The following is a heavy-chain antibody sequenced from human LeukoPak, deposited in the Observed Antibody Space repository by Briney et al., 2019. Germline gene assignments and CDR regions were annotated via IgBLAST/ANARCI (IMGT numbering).Heavy chain of an antibody. CDR2: IYYSGST. CDR1: GGSISSYY. D-gene: IGHD1-26*01. V-gene: IGHV4-59*01. J-gene: IGHJ3*02. Sequence: SETLSLTCTVSGGSISSYYWSWIRQPPGKGLEWIGYIYYSGSTNYNPSLKSRVTISVDTSKNQFSLKLSSVTAADTAVYYCARYRGYSPPDAFDIWGQGTMVTVSS. CDR3: ARYRGYSPPDAFDI.